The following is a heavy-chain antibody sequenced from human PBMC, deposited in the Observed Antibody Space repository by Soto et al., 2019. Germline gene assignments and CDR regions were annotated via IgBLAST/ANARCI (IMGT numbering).Heavy chain of an antibody. D-gene: IGHD3-22*01. J-gene: IGHJ3*02. CDR2: IYYSGST. CDR1: GGSISSYY. Sequence: LSETLSLTCTVSGGSISSYYWSWIRQPPGKGLEWIGYIYYSGSTNYNPSLKSRVTISVDTSKNQFSLKLSSVTAADTAVYYCARDSQTYYYDSSGYYYAFDIWGQGTMVTVSS. V-gene: IGHV4-59*01. CDR3: ARDSQTYYYDSSGYYYAFDI.